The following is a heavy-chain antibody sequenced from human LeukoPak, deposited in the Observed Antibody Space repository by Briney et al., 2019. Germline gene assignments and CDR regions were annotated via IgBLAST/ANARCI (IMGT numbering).Heavy chain of an antibody. CDR2: IYYSGST. CDR3: ASVPLYDSSGYYYLNAFDI. D-gene: IGHD3-22*01. Sequence: PSETLSLTCTVSGGSISSSSYYWGWIRQPPGKGLEWIGSIYYSGSTYYNPSLKSRVTISVDTSMNQFSLKLSSVTAADTAVYYCASVPLYDSSGYYYLNAFDIWGQGTMVTVSS. CDR1: GGSISSSSYY. V-gene: IGHV4-39*07. J-gene: IGHJ3*02.